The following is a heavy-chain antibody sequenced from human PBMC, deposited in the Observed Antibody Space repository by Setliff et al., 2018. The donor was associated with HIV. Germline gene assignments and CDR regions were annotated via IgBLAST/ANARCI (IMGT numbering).Heavy chain of an antibody. CDR3: ARRQQLWLLYAFDI. V-gene: IGHV4-39*01. CDR2: IYYSGST. CDR1: GGSICSSSYY. D-gene: IGHD5-18*01. Sequence: LSLTCTVSGGSICSSSYYWGWIRQPPGKGREWIGSIYYSGSTYYNPSLKSRVTISVDTSKNQFSLKLSSVTAADTAVYYCARRQQLWLLYAFDIWGQGTMVTFSS. J-gene: IGHJ3*02.